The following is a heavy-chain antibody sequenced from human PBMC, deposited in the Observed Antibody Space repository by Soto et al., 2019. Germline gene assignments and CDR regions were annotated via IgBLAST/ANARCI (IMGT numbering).Heavy chain of an antibody. CDR2: MHTSGST. D-gene: IGHD2-2*01. J-gene: IGHJ4*02. Sequence: QMQLQEAGPRLVEPSEALSLTCTVSGGSIRGYYWSWIRQPAGGGLEWIGRMHTSGSTNYNPSLKSRVTISVDMSKNQISLKLTSVTAADTALYYCVRASMPKAHFDDWGQGTLVTVSS. CDR3: VRASMPKAHFDD. CDR1: GGSIRGYY. V-gene: IGHV4-4*07.